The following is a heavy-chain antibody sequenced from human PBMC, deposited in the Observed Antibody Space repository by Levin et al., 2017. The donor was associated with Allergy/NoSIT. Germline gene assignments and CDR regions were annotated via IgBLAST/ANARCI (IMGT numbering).Heavy chain of an antibody. CDR3: TTHRETDVLGN. D-gene: IGHD1-26*01. CDR1: GFTFSNGW. V-gene: IGHV3-15*01. J-gene: IGHJ4*02. Sequence: GGSLRLSCAASGFTFSNGWMSWLRQAPGKGLEWVGRIISKAGGGTTDYAAPVKGRFTISRDDSKNTLYLQMNSLNTEDAAVYYCTTHRETDVLGNWGEGTLVTVSS. CDR2: IISKAGGGTT.